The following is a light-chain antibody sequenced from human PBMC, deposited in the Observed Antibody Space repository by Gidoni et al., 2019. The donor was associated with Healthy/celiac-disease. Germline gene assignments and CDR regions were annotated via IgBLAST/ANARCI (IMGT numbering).Light chain of an antibody. CDR1: QSISSY. V-gene: IGKV1-39*01. J-gene: IGKJ2*01. CDR2: AAS. Sequence: DIQMTQSPSSLAASGGDRVTITCRAKQSISSYLKWYQQKPGKAPKLLIYAASCLKSGVPSRFSGSGSATAFTLTISSLQPADFATSYCQQSYCTPPVTFGQGTKLEIK. CDR3: QQSYCTPPVT.